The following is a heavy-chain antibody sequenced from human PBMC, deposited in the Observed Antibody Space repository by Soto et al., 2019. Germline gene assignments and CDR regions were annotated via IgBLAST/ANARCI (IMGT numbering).Heavy chain of an antibody. CDR1: GASISSYY. V-gene: IGHV4-59*12. D-gene: IGHD4-17*01. J-gene: IGHJ4*02. Sequence: SETLSLTCTVSGASISSYYWNWIRQPPGKGLEWIGYIYDSGSTYYNPSLKSRVTISVDRSKNQFSLKLSSVTAADTAVYYCARGALRWSTSWDFDYWGQGILVTVSS. CDR3: ARGALRWSTSWDFDY. CDR2: IYDSGST.